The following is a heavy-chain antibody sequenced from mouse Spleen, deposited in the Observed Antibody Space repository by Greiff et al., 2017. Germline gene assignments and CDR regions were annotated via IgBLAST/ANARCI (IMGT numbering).Heavy chain of an antibody. V-gene: IGHV2-9*01. D-gene: IGHD2-4*01. CDR2: IWGGGST. Sequence: VHLVESGPGLVAPSQSLSITCTVSGFSLTSYGVDWVRQPPGKGLEWLGVIWGGGSTNYNSALMSRLSISKDNSKSQVFLKMNSLQTDDTAMYYCAKRGGYDYDVDYYAMDYWGQGTSVTVSS. CDR1: GFSLTSYG. CDR3: AKRGGYDYDVDYYAMDY. J-gene: IGHJ4*01.